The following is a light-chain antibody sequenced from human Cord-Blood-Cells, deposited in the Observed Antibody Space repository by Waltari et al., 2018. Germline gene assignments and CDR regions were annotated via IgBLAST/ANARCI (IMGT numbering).Light chain of an antibody. CDR2: AAS. V-gene: IGKV1-9*01. Sequence: DIQLTQSPSFLSASVGARVTITCRASQDISSYLAWYQQKPGTAPKTLIYAASTLQSGVPSRFSGSGAGTEFTLTISSLQPEDFATYYCQQLNSYPTFGQGTRLEIK. CDR1: QDISSY. J-gene: IGKJ5*01. CDR3: QQLNSYPT.